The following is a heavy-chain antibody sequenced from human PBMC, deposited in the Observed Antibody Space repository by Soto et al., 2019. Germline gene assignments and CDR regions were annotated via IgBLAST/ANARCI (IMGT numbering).Heavy chain of an antibody. V-gene: IGHV1-3*01. D-gene: IGHD2-2*01. Sequence: ASVKVSCKASGFSFTGYYIHWLRQAPGQGLEWMGGISNAGSGNTKYSQKFQDRLTITGDKRATTVYMALSSLTSEDTATYYCARESNHYQDFFQNWGQGTQVTVSS. CDR1: GFSFTGYY. J-gene: IGHJ4*02. CDR2: ISNAGSGNT. CDR3: ARESNHYQDFFQN.